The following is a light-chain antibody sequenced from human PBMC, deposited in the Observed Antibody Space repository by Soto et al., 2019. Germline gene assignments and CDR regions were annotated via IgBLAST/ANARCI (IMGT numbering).Light chain of an antibody. CDR3: CSYAGNSLWV. Sequence: QSALTQPRSVSGSPGQSVTISCTGTSSDVGGSNLVSWYQQHAGRAPKLVIYDVIKRPSGVPDRFSGSKSGNTASLTISGLQVEDEADYYCCSYAGNSLWVFGGGTKLTGL. CDR1: SSDVGGSNL. V-gene: IGLV2-11*01. CDR2: DVI. J-gene: IGLJ3*02.